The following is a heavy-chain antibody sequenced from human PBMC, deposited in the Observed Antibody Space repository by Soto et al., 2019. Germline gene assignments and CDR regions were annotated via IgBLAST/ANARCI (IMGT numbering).Heavy chain of an antibody. J-gene: IGHJ4*02. D-gene: IGHD3-3*02. CDR3: AGVDLIYIRDYYFGY. V-gene: IGHV1-46*01. CDR1: GYTFTNYY. CDR2: INPSGGST. Sequence: SSVKVSCKASGYTFTNYYIHWVRQAPGQGLEWMGIINPSGGSTSYAQKFQGRVTVTRDTSTNTVYMELSSLRSEDTAVYYCAGVDLIYIRDYYFGYWGQGTQVTVSS.